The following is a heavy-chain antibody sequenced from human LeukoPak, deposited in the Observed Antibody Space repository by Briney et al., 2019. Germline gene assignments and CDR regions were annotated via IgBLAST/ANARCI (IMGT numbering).Heavy chain of an antibody. CDR1: GFTFSSYA. CDR2: ISYDGSNK. Sequence: GGSLRLSCAASGFTFSSYAMHWVRQAPGKGLEWVAVISYDGSNKYYADSVKGRFTISRDNSKNTLYLQMNSLRAEDTAVYYCASSVRGSSWYYRGDYWGQGTLVTVSS. CDR3: ASSVRGSSWYYRGDY. V-gene: IGHV3-30*04. J-gene: IGHJ4*02. D-gene: IGHD6-13*01.